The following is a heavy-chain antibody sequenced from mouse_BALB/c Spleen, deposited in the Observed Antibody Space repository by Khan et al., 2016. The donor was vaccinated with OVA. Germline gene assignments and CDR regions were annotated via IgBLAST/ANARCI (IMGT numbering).Heavy chain of an antibody. V-gene: IGHV5-4*02. D-gene: IGHD2-13*01. CDR1: GFTFSDYY. J-gene: IGHJ3*01. CDR2: ISDGGSYT. Sequence: EVELVESGGGLVEPGGSLKLSCAASGFTFSDYYMYWVRQTPEKRLEWVATISDGGSYTYYPDGVKGRFTISRDDAKNDLYLQMSMLKSEDTAIYYCARGYYGDPFAYWGQGTLVTVSA. CDR3: ARGYYGDPFAY.